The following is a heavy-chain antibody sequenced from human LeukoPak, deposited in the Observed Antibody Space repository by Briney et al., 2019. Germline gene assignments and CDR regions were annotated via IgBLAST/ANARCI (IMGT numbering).Heavy chain of an antibody. D-gene: IGHD3-22*01. J-gene: IGHJ4*02. CDR2: ISGSGGST. CDR3: AKGSTYYYGSSAWFDY. V-gene: IGHV3-23*01. Sequence: GGSLRLSCAASGFTFSSYAMSWVRQATGKGLEWVSAISGSGGSTYYADSVKGRFTISRDNAKNSLYLHMNSLRAEDMALYYCAKGSTYYYGSSAWFDYWGQGTLVTVSS. CDR1: GFTFSSYA.